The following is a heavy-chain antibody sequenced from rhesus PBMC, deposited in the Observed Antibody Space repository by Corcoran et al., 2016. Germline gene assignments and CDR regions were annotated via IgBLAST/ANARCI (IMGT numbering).Heavy chain of an antibody. CDR2: IYGSGGGT. D-gene: IGHD6-13*01. J-gene: IGHJ3*01. CDR1: GGSISDDYY. Sequence: QVQLQESGPGLVKPSETLSLTCAVPGGSISDDYYWSWIRQPPGMGLECIGYIYGSGGGTNYNPSLEHRVTLSMDTYKNQFSLKLSSVTAADTAVYYCARVNSSWYAFGFWGQGLGVTVSS. V-gene: IGHV4-106*01. CDR3: ARVNSSWYAFGF.